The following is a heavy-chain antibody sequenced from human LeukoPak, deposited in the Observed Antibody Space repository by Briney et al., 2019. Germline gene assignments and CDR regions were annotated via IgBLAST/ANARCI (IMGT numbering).Heavy chain of an antibody. CDR1: GGSISSYY. CDR2: IYYSGSA. V-gene: IGHV4-59*01. D-gene: IGHD1-26*01. J-gene: IGHJ4*02. CDR3: ARVGGSYYRFDY. Sequence: PSGTLSLTCTVSGGSISSYYWSWIRQPPGKGLEWIGYIYYSGSANYNPSLKSRVTISVDTSKNQFSLKLSSVTAADTAVYYCARVGGSYYRFDYWGQGTLVTVSS.